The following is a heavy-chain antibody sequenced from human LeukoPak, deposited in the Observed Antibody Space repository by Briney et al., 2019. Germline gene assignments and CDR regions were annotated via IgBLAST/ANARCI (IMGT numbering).Heavy chain of an antibody. Sequence: PGGSLRLSCAASGFTFSSYGMHWVRQAPGKGLEWVAVIWYDGSNKYYADSVKGRFTISRDNSKNMLYLQMNSLRAEDTAVYYCARDLTVTTFSYFDYWGQGTLVTVSS. D-gene: IGHD4-17*01. CDR2: IWYDGSNK. CDR1: GFTFSSYG. CDR3: ARDLTVTTFSYFDY. J-gene: IGHJ4*02. V-gene: IGHV3-33*01.